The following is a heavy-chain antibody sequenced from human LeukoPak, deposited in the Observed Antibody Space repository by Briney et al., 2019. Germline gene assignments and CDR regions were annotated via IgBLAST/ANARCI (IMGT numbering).Heavy chain of an antibody. CDR1: GGSISSGDYY. J-gene: IGHJ4*02. D-gene: IGHD3-22*01. Sequence: SQTLSLTCTLSGGSISSGDYYWSWIRQPPGKGLEWFGYIYYSGSTYYNPSLKSRVTTSVDTSKNQFSLKLSSVTAADTAVYYCARDNYYDSRVPFDYWGQGTLVTVSS. V-gene: IGHV4-30-4*08. CDR3: ARDNYYDSRVPFDY. CDR2: IYYSGST.